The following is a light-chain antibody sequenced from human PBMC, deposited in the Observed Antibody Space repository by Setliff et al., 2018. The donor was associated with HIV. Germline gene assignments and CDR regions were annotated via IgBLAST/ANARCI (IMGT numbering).Light chain of an antibody. CDR2: DVT. CDR1: SSDVGGYNF. V-gene: IGLV2-14*03. J-gene: IGLJ2*01. CDR3: SSYTSTRALL. Sequence: QSALTQPASVSGSPGQSVTISCTGTSSDVGGYNFVSWYQQHPGKTPELLIYDVTNRPSGGSDRFSGSKSGNTASLTISGLQPEDEADYYCSSYTSTRALLFGGGA.